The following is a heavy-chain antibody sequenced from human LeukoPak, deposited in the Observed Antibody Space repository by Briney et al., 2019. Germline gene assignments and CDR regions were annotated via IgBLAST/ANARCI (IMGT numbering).Heavy chain of an antibody. D-gene: IGHD3-22*01. J-gene: IGHJ4*02. CDR2: ISSSSSYI. CDR3: AKDGTGYYDSSGYYFDY. Sequence: GGSLRLSCAASRFTFSSYSMNWVRQAPGKGLEWVSSISSSSSYIYYADSVKGRFTISRDNAKHSLYLQMNSLRAEDTAVYYCAKDGTGYYDSSGYYFDYWGQGTLVTVSS. V-gene: IGHV3-21*04. CDR1: RFTFSSYS.